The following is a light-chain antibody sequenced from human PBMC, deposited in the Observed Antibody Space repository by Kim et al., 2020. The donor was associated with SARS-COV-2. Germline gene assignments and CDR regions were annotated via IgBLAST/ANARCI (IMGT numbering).Light chain of an antibody. CDR3: QQDVSSPYT. CDR1: QSVSCSN. Sequence: LSPGERDTLSCRASQSVSCSNLAWYQHRPGQAPRLLSYGASSRATGIPDRCSGSGSGTDFTLTISRLEPDDFAVYYCQQDVSSPYTFGQGTKLEI. J-gene: IGKJ2*01. CDR2: GAS. V-gene: IGKV3-20*01.